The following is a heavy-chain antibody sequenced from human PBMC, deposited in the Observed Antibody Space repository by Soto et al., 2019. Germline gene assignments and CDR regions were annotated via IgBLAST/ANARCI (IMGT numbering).Heavy chain of an antibody. Sequence: GSLRLSCAASGFTFSSYSMNWVRQAPGKGLEWVSYISSSSSTIYYADSVKGRFTISRDNAKNSLYLQMNSLRDEDTAVYYCARDLYDFWSGYFSTPHFDYWGQGTLVTVSS. CDR2: ISSSSSTI. V-gene: IGHV3-48*02. CDR1: GFTFSSYS. J-gene: IGHJ4*02. D-gene: IGHD3-3*01. CDR3: ARDLYDFWSGYFSTPHFDY.